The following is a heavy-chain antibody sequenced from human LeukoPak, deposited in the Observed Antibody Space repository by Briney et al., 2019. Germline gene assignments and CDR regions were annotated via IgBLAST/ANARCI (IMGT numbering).Heavy chain of an antibody. D-gene: IGHD3-22*01. CDR3: ARGGDGSGYYYFDY. Sequence: PGGPLSLSCAASGFAFGSNYMNWVRQAPGKGLEWVSVFYSGGGTYYADSVKGRVTISRDISKNTLYLQKNSLRAEDTAVYYCARGGDGSGYYYFDYWGQGTLVTVSS. J-gene: IGHJ4*02. V-gene: IGHV3-53*01. CDR2: FYSGGGT. CDR1: GFAFGSNY.